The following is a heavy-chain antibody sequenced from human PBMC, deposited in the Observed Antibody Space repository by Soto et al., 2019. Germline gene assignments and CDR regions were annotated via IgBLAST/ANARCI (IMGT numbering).Heavy chain of an antibody. CDR1: GYTFTGYY. J-gene: IGHJ4*02. CDR3: ARAGRNDY. Sequence: GASVKVSCKASGYTFTGYYMYWVRQAPGQRLEWMGWINPNNGGTNYSQKFQGRVTITRDTSASTAYMELSRLRSEDTAVYYCARAGRNDYWGQGTLVTVSS. V-gene: IGHV1-2*02. D-gene: IGHD7-27*01. CDR2: INPNNGGT.